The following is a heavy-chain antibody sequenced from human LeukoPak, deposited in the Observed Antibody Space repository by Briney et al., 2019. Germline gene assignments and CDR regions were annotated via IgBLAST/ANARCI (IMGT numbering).Heavy chain of an antibody. Sequence: GGSLRLSCAASGFTFNTYGMHWVRQAPDKGLEWVAFIRYDGADKYYADSVKGRFTISRDNSKNTLFLQMNSLRAEDTAVYYCAKEPPRIGTNWYFDLWGRGTLVTVSS. CDR1: GFTFNTYG. D-gene: IGHD1-26*01. CDR3: AKEPPRIGTNWYFDL. J-gene: IGHJ2*01. V-gene: IGHV3-30*02. CDR2: IRYDGADK.